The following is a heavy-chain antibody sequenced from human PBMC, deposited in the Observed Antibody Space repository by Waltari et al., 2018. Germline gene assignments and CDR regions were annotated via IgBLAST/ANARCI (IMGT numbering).Heavy chain of an antibody. CDR1: GGSFSGYY. CDR3: ATVTPRYYDSSGYYFRN. Sequence: QVQLQQWGAGLLKPSETLSLTCAVYGGSFSGYYWRWIRQPPGKGLEWIGEINHSGSTNYNPSLKSRVTISVDTSKNQFSLKLSSVTAADTAVYYCATVTPRYYDSSGYYFRNWGQGTLVTVSS. V-gene: IGHV4-34*01. CDR2: INHSGST. D-gene: IGHD3-22*01. J-gene: IGHJ4*02.